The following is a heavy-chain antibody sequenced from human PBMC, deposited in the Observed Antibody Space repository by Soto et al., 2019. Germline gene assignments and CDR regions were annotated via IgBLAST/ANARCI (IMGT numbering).Heavy chain of an antibody. J-gene: IGHJ4*02. CDR3: TTDATGRQLFDY. D-gene: IGHD5-18*01. CDR2: IKSKTDGGTT. Sequence: EVQLVESGGGLVKPGGSLRLSCAASGFTFSNAWMNWVRQAPGKGLEWVGRIKSKTDGGTTDYAAPVKGIFTLSRDDSKNTLYLQKNSLKTEDTAVYYCTTDATGRQLFDYWGQGTLVADSS. V-gene: IGHV3-15*07. CDR1: GFTFSNAW.